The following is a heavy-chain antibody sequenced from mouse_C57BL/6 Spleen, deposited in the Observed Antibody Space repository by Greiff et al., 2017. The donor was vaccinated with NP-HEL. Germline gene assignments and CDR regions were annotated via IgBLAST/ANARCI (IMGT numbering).Heavy chain of an antibody. CDR3: ARLFSAGTVFDY. D-gene: IGHD4-1*01. J-gene: IGHJ2*01. CDR1: GFTFRSYT. CDR2: ISGGGGNT. Sequence: DVKLVESGGGLVKPGGSLKLSCAASGFTFRSYTMSWVRQTPEKRLEWVATISGGGGNTYYPDSVKGRFTISRDNAKNTLYLQMSSLRSEDTALYYCARLFSAGTVFDYWGQGTTLTVSS. V-gene: IGHV5-9*01.